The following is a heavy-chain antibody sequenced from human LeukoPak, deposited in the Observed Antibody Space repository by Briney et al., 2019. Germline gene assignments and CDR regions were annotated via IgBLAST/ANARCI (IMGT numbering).Heavy chain of an antibody. J-gene: IGHJ5*02. V-gene: IGHV4-34*01. CDR1: GGSISSYY. Sequence: SETLSLTCTVSGGSISSYYWSWIRQPPGKGLEWIGEINHSGSTNYNPSLKSRVTISVDTSKNQFSLKLSSVTAADTAVYYCARGGLRAARPGNWFDPWGQGTLVTVSS. CDR2: INHSGST. CDR3: ARGGLRAARPGNWFDP. D-gene: IGHD6-6*01.